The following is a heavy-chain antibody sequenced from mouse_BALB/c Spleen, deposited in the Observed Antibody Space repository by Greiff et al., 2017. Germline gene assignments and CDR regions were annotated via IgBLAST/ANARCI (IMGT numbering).Heavy chain of an antibody. CDR3: TRYYGYSYAMDY. V-gene: IGHV1S81*02. J-gene: IGHJ4*01. D-gene: IGHD1-2*01. CDR2: INPSNGGT. Sequence: VQVVESGAELVKPGASVKLSCKASGYTFTSYYMYWVKQRPGQGLEWIGEINPSNGGTNFNEKFKSKATLTVDKSSSTAYMQLSSLTSEDSAVYYCTRYYGYSYAMDYWGQGTSVTVSS. CDR1: GYTFTSYY.